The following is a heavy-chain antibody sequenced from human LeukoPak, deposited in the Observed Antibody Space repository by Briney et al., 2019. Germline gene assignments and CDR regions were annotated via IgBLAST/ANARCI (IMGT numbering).Heavy chain of an antibody. D-gene: IGHD3-22*01. V-gene: IGHV3-7*01. Sequence: GGSLRLSCAASGFTFNNYWMSWVRQAPGKGLEWVANINQDGSETYYVDSVKGRFTISRDNSKNTLYLQMNSLRAEDTAVYYCARDNSDGDSGVYYWWFDPWGQGTLVTVSS. J-gene: IGHJ5*02. CDR1: GFTFNNYW. CDR2: INQDGSET. CDR3: ARDNSDGDSGVYYWWFDP.